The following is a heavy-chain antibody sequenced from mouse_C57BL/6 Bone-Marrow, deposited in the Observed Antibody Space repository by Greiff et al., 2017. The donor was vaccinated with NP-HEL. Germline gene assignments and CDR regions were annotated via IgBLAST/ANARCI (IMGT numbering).Heavy chain of an antibody. D-gene: IGHD2-4*01. CDR3: ARGRYDFMDY. Sequence: DVKLVESGPGMVKPSQSLSLTCTVTGYSITSGYDWHWIRHFPGNKLEWMGYISYSGSTNYNPSLKSRISITHDTSKNHFFLKLNSVTTEDTATYYCARGRYDFMDYWGQGTSVTVSS. V-gene: IGHV3-1*01. CDR2: ISYSGST. J-gene: IGHJ4*01. CDR1: GYSITSGYD.